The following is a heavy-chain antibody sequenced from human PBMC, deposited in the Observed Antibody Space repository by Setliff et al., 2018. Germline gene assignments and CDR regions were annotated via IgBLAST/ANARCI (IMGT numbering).Heavy chain of an antibody. J-gene: IGHJ3*02. D-gene: IGHD2-15*01. CDR1: GFAFSHYA. CDR2: ISDTGINT. V-gene: IGHV3-23*01. CDR3: AKDRQGATFVDAFDI. Sequence: GGSLRLSCAASGFAFSHYAMSWVRQAPGKGLERVSAISDTGINTYYADSVKGRFTVSRDNSKSTLYLQMNSLRAEDTAVYYCAKDRQGATFVDAFDIWGQGTMVTVSS.